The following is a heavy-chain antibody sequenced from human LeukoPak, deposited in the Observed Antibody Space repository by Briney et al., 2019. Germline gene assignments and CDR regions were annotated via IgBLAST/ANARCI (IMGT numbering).Heavy chain of an antibody. J-gene: IGHJ6*03. CDR3: ARDRVVVATRWGDYYYMDV. D-gene: IGHD2-15*01. V-gene: IGHV4-38-2*02. Sequence: NPSETLSLTCTVSGYSISSGYYWGWIRQPPGKGLEWIGSIYHSGSTYYNPSLKSRVTISVDTSKNQFSLKLSSVTAADTAVYYCARDRVVVATRWGDYYYMDVWGKGTTVTVSS. CDR1: GYSISSGYY. CDR2: IYHSGST.